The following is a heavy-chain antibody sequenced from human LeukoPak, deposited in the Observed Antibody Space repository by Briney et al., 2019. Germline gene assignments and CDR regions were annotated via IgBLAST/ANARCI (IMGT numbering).Heavy chain of an antibody. D-gene: IGHD3-22*01. CDR2: INPNSGGT. V-gene: IGHV1-2*02. CDR3: ATGGPMIAVVITSRPFDI. Sequence: GASVKVSCKASGYTFTGYYINWVRQAPGQGLEWMGWINPNSGGTSSAQKFQGRVTMTRDTSISTAYMELNSLRSDDTAVYYCATGGPMIAVVITSRPFDIWGQGTMVTVSS. J-gene: IGHJ3*02. CDR1: GYTFTGYY.